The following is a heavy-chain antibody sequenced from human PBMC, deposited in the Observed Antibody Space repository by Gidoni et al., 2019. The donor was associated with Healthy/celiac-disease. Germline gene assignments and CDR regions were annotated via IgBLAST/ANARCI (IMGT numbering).Heavy chain of an antibody. CDR1: GFTFSSYP. Sequence: EVQLLESGGGLVQPGGSLRPSCAASGFTFSSYPMSWGRQAPGKGLEWVSAISGSGGSTYYADSVKGRFTISRDNSKNTLYLQMNSLRAEDTAVYYCAKDRSYGHFDYWGQGTLVTVSS. CDR3: AKDRSYGHFDY. D-gene: IGHD5-18*01. V-gene: IGHV3-23*01. CDR2: ISGSGGST. J-gene: IGHJ4*02.